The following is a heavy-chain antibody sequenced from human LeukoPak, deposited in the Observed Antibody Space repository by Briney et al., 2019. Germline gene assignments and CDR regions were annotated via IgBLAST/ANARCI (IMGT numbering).Heavy chain of an antibody. V-gene: IGHV3-15*01. CDR2: IKSKTDGGTT. CDR1: GFTFSNAW. J-gene: IGHJ4*02. D-gene: IGHD3-22*01. Sequence: GGSLRLSCAASGFTFSNAWTSWVRQAPGKGLEWVGRIKSKTDGGTTDYAAPVKGRFTISRDDSKNTLYLQMNSLKTEDTAVYYCTTDLYYDSSGYYYWGQGTLVTVSS. CDR3: TTDLYYDSSGYYY.